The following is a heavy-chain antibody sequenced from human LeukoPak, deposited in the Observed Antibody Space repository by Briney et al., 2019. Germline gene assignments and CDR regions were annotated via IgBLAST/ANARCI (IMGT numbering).Heavy chain of an antibody. D-gene: IGHD4-17*01. CDR1: GGSISSSSSY. V-gene: IGHV4-39*01. J-gene: IGHJ4*02. CDR2: IYYSGST. CDR3: ARRHGDYFWDPYFDY. Sequence: PSETLSLTCTVSGGSISSSSSYWGWIRQPPGKGLEWIGSIYYSGSTYYNPSLKSRVTISVDTSKNQFSLKLSSVTAADTAVYYCARRHGDYFWDPYFDYWGQGTLVTVSS.